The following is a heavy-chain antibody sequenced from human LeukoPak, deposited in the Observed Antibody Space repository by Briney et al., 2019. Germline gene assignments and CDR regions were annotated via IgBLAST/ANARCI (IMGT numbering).Heavy chain of an antibody. V-gene: IGHV4-61*01. CDR1: GGSVSSGSYY. Sequence: SETLSHTCTVSGGSVSSGSYYWSWIRQPPGKALEWIGCISDSGNTNYNPSLKSRVTISLDTSKNQFSLKLSSVTAADTAVYYCARGGWRIQLWNDAFDFWGQGAMVTVSS. CDR3: ARGGWRIQLWNDAFDF. CDR2: ISDSGNT. D-gene: IGHD3-16*01. J-gene: IGHJ3*01.